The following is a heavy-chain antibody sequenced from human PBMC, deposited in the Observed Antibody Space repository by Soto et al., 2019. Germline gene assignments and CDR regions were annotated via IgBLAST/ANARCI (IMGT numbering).Heavy chain of an antibody. CDR2: IYNGERT. Sequence: QVHLQESCTGLVKPSETRSLTCTASGASIRNFYWNWVRQFPGKGLEWIGHIYNGERTNYNPSLKSRVTISVDTSKNQFSLKLSAVTVADTAVYYCAQTTGWPGFDYWGQGTLVAVSS. V-gene: IGHV4-59*01. J-gene: IGHJ4*02. CDR1: GASIRNFY. D-gene: IGHD6-19*01. CDR3: AQTTGWPGFDY.